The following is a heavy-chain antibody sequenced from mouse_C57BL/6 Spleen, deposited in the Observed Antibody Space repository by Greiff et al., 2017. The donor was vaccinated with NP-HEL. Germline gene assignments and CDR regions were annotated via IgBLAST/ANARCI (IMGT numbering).Heavy chain of an antibody. J-gene: IGHJ3*01. CDR1: GYTFTEYT. CDR3: ARHEEGGNYVAY. V-gene: IGHV1-62-2*01. Sequence: QVHVKQSGAELVKPGASVKLSCKASGYTFTEYTIHWVKQRSGQGLEWIGWFYPGSGSIKYNEKFKDKATLTADKSASTVYMELSRLTSEDSAVYCCARHEEGGNYVAYWGQGTLVTVSA. CDR2: FYPGSGSI. D-gene: IGHD2-1*01.